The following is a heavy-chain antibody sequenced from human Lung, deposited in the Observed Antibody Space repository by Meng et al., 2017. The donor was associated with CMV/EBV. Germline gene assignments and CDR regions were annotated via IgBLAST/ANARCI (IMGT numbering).Heavy chain of an antibody. CDR1: GFTFRSYN. D-gene: IGHD3-16*02. CDR2: ISFSSSII. J-gene: IGHJ6*02. CDR3: AGYTSSSYGMGV. V-gene: IGHV3-48*04. Sequence: GESXKISCEASGFTFRSYNMNWVRQAPGKGLEWVSYISFSSSIIHYADSVKGRFTISRDNARDSLYLQMNSLRAEDTAVYFCAGYTSSSYGMGVWGQGTTVTVSS.